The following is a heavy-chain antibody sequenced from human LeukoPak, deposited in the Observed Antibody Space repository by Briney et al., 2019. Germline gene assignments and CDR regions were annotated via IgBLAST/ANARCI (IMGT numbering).Heavy chain of an antibody. CDR1: GDSIYNSDYY. J-gene: IGHJ4*02. Sequence: SETLSLTCAVSGDSIYNSDYYWGWIRQPPGKGLEWIGSIFYGGSTYYNPSLESRVTVSIATSKSQFSLKLRSVTAADTAVYYCARETHYYGSGSYYFPFAYWGQGTLVTVSS. V-gene: IGHV4-39*07. CDR2: IFYGGST. D-gene: IGHD3-10*01. CDR3: ARETHYYGSGSYYFPFAY.